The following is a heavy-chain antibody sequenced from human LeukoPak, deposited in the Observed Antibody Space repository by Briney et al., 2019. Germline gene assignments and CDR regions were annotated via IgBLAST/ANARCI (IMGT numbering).Heavy chain of an antibody. J-gene: IGHJ6*02. CDR1: GGSFSGYY. D-gene: IGHD3-10*01. Sequence: PSETLSLTRAAYGGSFSGYYWSWIRQPPGKGLEWIGEXXXXXXXXXXPSLKSRVTISVDTSKNQFSLKLSSVTAADTAVYYCARGRKYVVRGVIPYGAYYYYGMDVWGQGTTVTVSS. V-gene: IGHV4-34*01. CDR2: XXXXXXX. CDR3: ARGRKYVVRGVIPYGAYYYYGMDV.